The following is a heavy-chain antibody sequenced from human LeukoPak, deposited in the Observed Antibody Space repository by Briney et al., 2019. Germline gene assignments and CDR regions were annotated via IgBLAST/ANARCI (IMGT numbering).Heavy chain of an antibody. Sequence: GGSLRLSFAASGLTFSSYAMSWARQAPGKGLEWVSPIVGSGGSTYYADSVKGRFTISRDNSKNTLYLQMNSLRAEDTAVYYCAKSDYYDSSGYYGDGVDYWGQGTLVTVSS. CDR2: IVGSGGST. CDR3: AKSDYYDSSGYYGDGVDY. D-gene: IGHD3-22*01. CDR1: GLTFSSYA. J-gene: IGHJ4*02. V-gene: IGHV3-23*01.